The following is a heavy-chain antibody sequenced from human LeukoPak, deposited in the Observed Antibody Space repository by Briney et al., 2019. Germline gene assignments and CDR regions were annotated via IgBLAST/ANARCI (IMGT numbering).Heavy chain of an antibody. D-gene: IGHD3-10*01. CDR1: GFTFSSYA. J-gene: IGHJ4*02. CDR2: ISGSGGST. V-gene: IGHV3-23*01. CDR3: AKDSMVRGVIAYFDY. Sequence: GGSLRLSCAASGFTFSSYAMSWVRQAPGKGLEWVSAISGSGGSTYYADSVKGRFTISRDNSKNTLYLQMNSLRAEDTAVYYCAKDSMVRGVIAYFDYWGQGTLVTVSS.